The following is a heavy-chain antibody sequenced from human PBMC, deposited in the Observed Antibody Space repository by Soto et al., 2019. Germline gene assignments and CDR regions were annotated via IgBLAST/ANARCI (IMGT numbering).Heavy chain of an antibody. V-gene: IGHV3-23*01. CDR2: ISGSGSST. D-gene: IGHD2-21*02. Sequence: PGGSLRLSCAASGFTFSSYAMSWVRQAPGKGLEWVSAISGSGSSTYYGDSVKGRFTISKDNAKNTVYLQMNDLRHEDTAVYYCARLPGPLVSVLYIYPVDARETPSDVDVWGQGTSVTVSS. CDR3: ARLPGPLVSVLYIYPVDARETPSDVDV. CDR1: GFTFSSYA. J-gene: IGHJ6*02.